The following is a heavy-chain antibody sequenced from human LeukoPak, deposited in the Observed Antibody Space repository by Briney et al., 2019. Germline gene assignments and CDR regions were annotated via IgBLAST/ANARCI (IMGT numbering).Heavy chain of an antibody. Sequence: GGSLRLSCAASGFTFSSYAMSWVRQAPGKGLEWVSAISGSGGSTYYADSVKGRFTISRDNSKNTLYLQMNSLRAEDTAVYYCAKGSYGDYVAIKYYFDYWGQGTLVTVSS. CDR3: AKGSYGDYVAIKYYFDY. D-gene: IGHD4-17*01. CDR2: ISGSGGST. J-gene: IGHJ4*02. CDR1: GFTFSSYA. V-gene: IGHV3-23*01.